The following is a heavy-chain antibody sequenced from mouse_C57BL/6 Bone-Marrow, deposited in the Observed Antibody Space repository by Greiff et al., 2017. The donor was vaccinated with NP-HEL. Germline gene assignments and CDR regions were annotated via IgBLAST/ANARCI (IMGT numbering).Heavy chain of an antibody. Sequence: VQLQQSGAELVRPGASVKLSCTASGFNIKDDYMHWVKQRPEQGLEWIGWIDPKNGDTEYASKFQGKATITADTSSNTAYLQLSSLTSEDTAVYYCTTGRFYDGYFYAMDYWGQGTSVTVSS. V-gene: IGHV14-4*01. CDR1: GFNIKDDY. D-gene: IGHD2-3*01. CDR2: IDPKNGDT. CDR3: TTGRFYDGYFYAMDY. J-gene: IGHJ4*01.